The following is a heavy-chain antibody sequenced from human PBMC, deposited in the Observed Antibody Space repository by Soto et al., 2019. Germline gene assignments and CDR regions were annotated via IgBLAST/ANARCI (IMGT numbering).Heavy chain of an antibody. CDR3: ATDKTGNYNAKSDS. CDR2: IYYSGSS. V-gene: IGHV4-59*08. Sequence: SETLSLTCTVSGGSISSYYWSWIRQPPGKGLEWIGHIYYSGSSKYNPSLKSRVTISADTSKNQFSLKLSSVTAADTAVYYCATDKTGNYNAKSDSWGQGTLITVSS. D-gene: IGHD1-7*01. J-gene: IGHJ4*02. CDR1: GGSISSYY.